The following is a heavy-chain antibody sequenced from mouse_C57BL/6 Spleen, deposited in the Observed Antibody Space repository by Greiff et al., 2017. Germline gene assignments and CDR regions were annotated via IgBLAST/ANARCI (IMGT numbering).Heavy chain of an antibody. V-gene: IGHV1-52*01. D-gene: IGHD3-3*01. Sequence: VQLQQPGAELVRPGSSVKLSCKASGYTFTSYWMHWVKQRPIQGLEWIGNIDPSDSETNYTQKFKDKATLTVDKSSSKAYMQLSSLTSEDSAVYYCARSRGRHWYFDVWGTGTTVTVSS. J-gene: IGHJ1*03. CDR3: ARSRGRHWYFDV. CDR2: IDPSDSET. CDR1: GYTFTSYW.